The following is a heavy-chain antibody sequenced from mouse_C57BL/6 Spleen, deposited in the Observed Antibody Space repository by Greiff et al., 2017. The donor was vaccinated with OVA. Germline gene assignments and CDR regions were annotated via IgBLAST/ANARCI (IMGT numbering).Heavy chain of an antibody. CDR1: GYSFTDYN. CDR3: ARGNYYGSSSYFDY. D-gene: IGHD1-1*01. CDR2: INPNYGTT. Sequence: LVESGPELVKPGASVKISCKASGYSFTDYNMNWVKQSNGKSLEWIGVINPNYGTTSYNQKFKGKATLTVDQSSSTAYMQLNSLTSEDSAVYYCARGNYYGSSSYFDYWGQGTTRTVSS. J-gene: IGHJ2*01. V-gene: IGHV1-39*01.